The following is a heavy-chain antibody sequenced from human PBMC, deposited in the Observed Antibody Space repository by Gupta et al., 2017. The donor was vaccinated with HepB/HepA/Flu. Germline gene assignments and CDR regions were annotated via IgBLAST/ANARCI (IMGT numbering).Heavy chain of an antibody. D-gene: IGHD4-17*01. Sequence: EVQLVESGGGLVQPGGSLKLSCAASGFTFSASVMPWVRQASGKGLEWVGRMRTKADSYATAYAASVTGRCTISRDDSKNTAFLQMNSLKTEDTAVYYCATSTVTARQNYYFYSMDVWGQETTVSVSS. CDR2: MRTKADSYAT. J-gene: IGHJ6*02. CDR3: ATSTVTARQNYYFYSMDV. CDR1: GFTFSASV. V-gene: IGHV3-73*01.